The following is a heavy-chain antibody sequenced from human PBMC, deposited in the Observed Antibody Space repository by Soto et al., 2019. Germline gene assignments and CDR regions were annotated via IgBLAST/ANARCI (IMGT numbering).Heavy chain of an antibody. CDR1: GYTFTSYG. V-gene: IGHV1-18*01. J-gene: IGHJ6*02. CDR2: ISAYNGNT. D-gene: IGHD3-3*01. CDR3: ARDGYDFWSGYSPYGMDV. Sequence: ASVKVSCKASGYTFTSYGTSWVRQAPGQGLEWMGWISAYNGNTNYAQKLQGRVTMTTDTSTSTAYMELRSLRSDDTAVYYCARDGYDFWSGYSPYGMDVWGQGTTVTVSS.